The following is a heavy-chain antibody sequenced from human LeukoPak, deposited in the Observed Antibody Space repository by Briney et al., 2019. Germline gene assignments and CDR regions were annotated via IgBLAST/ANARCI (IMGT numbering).Heavy chain of an antibody. V-gene: IGHV3-23*01. J-gene: IGHJ3*02. CDR2: ISGSGGST. CDR1: GFTFSSYA. D-gene: IGHD3-3*01. Sequence: GGSLRLSCAASGFTFSSYAMSWVRQAPGKGLEWVSVISGSGGSTYYADSVKGRFTISRDNSKNTLYLQMNSLRAEDTAVYYCAKDLTYYDFWSGFDAFDIWGQGTMVTVSS. CDR3: AKDLTYYDFWSGFDAFDI.